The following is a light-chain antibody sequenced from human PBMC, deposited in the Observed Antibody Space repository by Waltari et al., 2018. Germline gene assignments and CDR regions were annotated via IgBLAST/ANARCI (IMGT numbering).Light chain of an antibody. CDR3: AAWDDSLSGLV. J-gene: IGLJ3*02. CDR2: GHN. CDR1: SSNIGQDR. V-gene: IGLV1-44*01. Sequence: QSVLTQPPSASGTPGQRVTISCSGSSSNIGQDRVNWYQQLPGTAPKLLIYGHNQRPTGVPDRFSGSKSGSSASLAISGLQSEDEADYYCAAWDDSLSGLVFGGGTKVTVL.